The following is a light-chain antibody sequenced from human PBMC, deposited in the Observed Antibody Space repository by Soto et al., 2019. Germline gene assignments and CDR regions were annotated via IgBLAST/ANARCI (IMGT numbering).Light chain of an antibody. J-gene: IGKJ1*01. CDR1: QSISNW. Sequence: IQMTQSPSTLPASVVDKVTITCRASQSISNWLDWYQQEPGTARKFLIYHASTLESGVQSRFSGSGSGTEFSLTISSLQPDDFATYYCQQYNTYSFGKGTKVDLK. CDR2: HAS. V-gene: IGKV1-5*01. CDR3: QQYNTYS.